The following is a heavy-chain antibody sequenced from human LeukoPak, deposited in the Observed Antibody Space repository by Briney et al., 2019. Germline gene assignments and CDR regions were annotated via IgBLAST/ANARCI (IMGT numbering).Heavy chain of an antibody. CDR2: INTDGDSA. CDR1: GFTFSSYW. D-gene: IGHD6-13*01. CDR3: ARGTATTAGIDY. J-gene: IGHJ4*02. V-gene: IGHV3-74*01. Sequence: GGSLRLSYAASGFTFSSYWMHWVRQAPGKGLAWVSHINTDGDSATYGDSAKGRFTISRDNAKNTLYLQMNSLRVEDTAVYYCARGTATTAGIDYWGQGTLVTVSS.